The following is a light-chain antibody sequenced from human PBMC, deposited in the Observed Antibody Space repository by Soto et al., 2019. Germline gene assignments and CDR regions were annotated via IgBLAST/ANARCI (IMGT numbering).Light chain of an antibody. CDR2: GAS. CDR3: QQYRSYS. J-gene: IGKJ1*01. V-gene: IGKV1-5*01. CDR1: QSISTW. Sequence: DIQMTQSPSTLTASVGDRVTITCRASQSISTWLSWYQQKPGKVPSLLIYGASSLKSGAPSRFSGSGSETEFTLTISSLRPDDFEDYYCQQYRSYSFGQGTKVEIK.